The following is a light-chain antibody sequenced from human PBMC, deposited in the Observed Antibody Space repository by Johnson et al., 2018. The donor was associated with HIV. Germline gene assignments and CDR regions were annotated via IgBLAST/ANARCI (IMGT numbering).Light chain of an antibody. J-gene: IGLJ1*01. CDR2: ENN. V-gene: IGLV1-51*02. Sequence: QSVLTQPPSVSAAPGQKVTISCSGSSSNIGNNYVSWYQQLPGTAPKLLIYENNKRPSGIPDRFSGSKSGTSATMGITGLQPEDEAEYYCGTWDSSLSAYVFGTGTKVTVL. CDR3: GTWDSSLSAYV. CDR1: SSNIGNNY.